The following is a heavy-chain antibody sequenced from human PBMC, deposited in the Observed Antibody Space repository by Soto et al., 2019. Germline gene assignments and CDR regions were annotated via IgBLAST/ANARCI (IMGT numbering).Heavy chain of an antibody. Sequence: ASVKVSCKASGYTFTDYGISWVRQAPGQGLEWMGWVNTHSDHTDSAQRLPGRATMATDTSTSTVYMELRNLRSDDTAVYYCAREYCTSDSCYLPDVWGKGTTVTVSS. D-gene: IGHD2-2*01. J-gene: IGHJ6*04. CDR2: VNTHSDHT. CDR3: AREYCTSDSCYLPDV. CDR1: GYTFTDYG. V-gene: IGHV1-18*01.